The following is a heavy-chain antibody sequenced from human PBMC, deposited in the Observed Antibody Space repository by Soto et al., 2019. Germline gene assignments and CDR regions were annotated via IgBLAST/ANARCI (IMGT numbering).Heavy chain of an antibody. CDR2: ISRNGGST. J-gene: IGHJ4*02. Sequence: EVQLVESGGGLVQPGGSLRLSCAASGFTFSSYAMHWVRQAPGKVLEYVSGISRNGGSTYYANSVKGRFTISRDNSKSTLYLQVGSLRAEDMAVYYCARSGLPFDCWGQGTLGTVSS. CDR3: ARSGLPFDC. V-gene: IGHV3-64*01. D-gene: IGHD2-21*02. CDR1: GFTFSSYA.